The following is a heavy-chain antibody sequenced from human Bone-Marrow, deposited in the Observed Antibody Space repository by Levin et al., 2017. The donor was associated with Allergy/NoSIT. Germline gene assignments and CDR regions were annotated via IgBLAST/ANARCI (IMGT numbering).Heavy chain of an antibody. CDR1: GFSLSTSGMC. Sequence: SGPTLVKPTQTLTLTCTVSGFSLSTSGMCVSWIRQPPGKALEWLALIDWDDDTYYNPSLKTRLTISKDTSKNQVLLTMTNMDPMDTATFYCARIRISHSGSYDYWGQGTLVTVSS. CDR2: IDWDDDT. V-gene: IGHV2-70*01. D-gene: IGHD1-26*01. CDR3: ARIRISHSGSYDY. J-gene: IGHJ4*02.